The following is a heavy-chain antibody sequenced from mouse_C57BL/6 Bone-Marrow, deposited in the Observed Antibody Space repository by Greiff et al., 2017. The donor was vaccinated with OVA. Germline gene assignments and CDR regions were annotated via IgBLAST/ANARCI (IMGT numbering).Heavy chain of an antibody. CDR1: GYTFTDYY. J-gene: IGHJ4*01. Sequence: VQLQQSGPVLVKPGASVKMSCKASGYTFTDYYMNWVKQSHGKSLEWIGVINPYNGGTSYNQKFKGKATLTVDKSSSTAYMELNSLTSEDSAVYYCARWDYGSRYAIDHWGQGTSGTGSS. CDR2: INPYNGGT. D-gene: IGHD1-1*01. V-gene: IGHV1-19*01. CDR3: ARWDYGSRYAIDH.